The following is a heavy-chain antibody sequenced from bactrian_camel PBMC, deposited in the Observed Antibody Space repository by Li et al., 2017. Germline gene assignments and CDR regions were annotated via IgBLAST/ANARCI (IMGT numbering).Heavy chain of an antibody. CDR3: AADFNGCPLLTFGY. D-gene: IGHD1*01. CDR1: GLTFSSYG. Sequence: HVQLVESGGGLVQPGGSLRLSCAASGLTFSSYGMSWVRQAPGKGLEWVSSIYHDGSATYYADSVKGRFTISRDNAKNTVYLQMNSLKPEDTAMYSCAADFNGCPLLTFGYWGQGTQVTVS. CDR2: IYHDGSAT. V-gene: IGHV3-2*01. J-gene: IGHJ6*01.